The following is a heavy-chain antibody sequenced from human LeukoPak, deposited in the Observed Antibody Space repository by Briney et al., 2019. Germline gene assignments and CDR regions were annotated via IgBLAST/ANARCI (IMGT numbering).Heavy chain of an antibody. CDR2: MSYSGST. D-gene: IGHD1-26*01. CDR1: GGSISSGGYY. CDR3: ARVSGSYSRGLDY. J-gene: IGHJ4*02. Sequence: LQTLSLTCTVSGGSISSGGYYWSWIRQHPGTGLECIGYMSYSGSTYYNPSLKSRVTISVDTSKNQFSLKLNSVTAADTAVYYCARVSGSYSRGLDYWGQGTLVTVSS. V-gene: IGHV4-31*03.